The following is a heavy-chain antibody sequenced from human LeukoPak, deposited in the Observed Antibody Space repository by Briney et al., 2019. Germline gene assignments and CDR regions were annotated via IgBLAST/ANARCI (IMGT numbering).Heavy chain of an antibody. J-gene: IGHJ5*02. D-gene: IGHD4-11*01. V-gene: IGHV3-23*01. CDR2: ISSSGST. CDR1: GFTFSSYP. CDR3: VKDLRGTTSS. Sequence: GGSLRLSCAASGFTFSSYPMTWVRQAPGKGLEWVSVISSSGSTFYAESVKGRFTISRDNSKNTLYLQMNGLRAEDTAVYYCVKDLRGTTSSWGQGTLVTVSS.